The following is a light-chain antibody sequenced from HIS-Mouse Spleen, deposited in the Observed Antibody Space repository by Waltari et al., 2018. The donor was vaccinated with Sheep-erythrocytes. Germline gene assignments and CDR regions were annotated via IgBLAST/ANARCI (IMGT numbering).Light chain of an antibody. CDR1: SSDVGSYNL. J-gene: IGLJ3*02. CDR2: EGS. Sequence: QYALTQPASVSGSPGQSITISCTGTSSDVGSYNLFSWYQQHPGKAPKLMIYEGSKRPSGVSNRFSGSKSGNTASLTISGLQAEDEADYYCCSYAGSSTPWVFGGGTKLTVL. CDR3: CSYAGSSTPWV. V-gene: IGLV2-23*01.